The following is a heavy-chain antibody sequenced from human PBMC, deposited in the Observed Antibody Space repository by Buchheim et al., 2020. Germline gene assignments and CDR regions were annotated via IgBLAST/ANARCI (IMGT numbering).Heavy chain of an antibody. Sequence: QVQLVESGGGVVQPGRSLRLSCAASGFTFSSYGMHWVRQAPGKGLEWVAVIWYDGSNKYYADPVKGRFTISRDNSKNTLYLQMNSLRAEDTAVYYCAREIAMWIQLWSFDYWGQGTL. CDR3: AREIAMWIQLWSFDY. V-gene: IGHV3-33*01. D-gene: IGHD5-18*01. J-gene: IGHJ4*02. CDR2: IWYDGSNK. CDR1: GFTFSSYG.